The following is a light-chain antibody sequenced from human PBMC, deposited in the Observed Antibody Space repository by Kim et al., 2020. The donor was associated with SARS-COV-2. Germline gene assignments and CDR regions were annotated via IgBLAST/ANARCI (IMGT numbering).Light chain of an antibody. J-gene: IGKJ2*01. CDR1: RRHGHSDGNTY. CDR3: MQGTQWPYT. V-gene: IGKV2-30*02. Sequence: AAFTCRSSRRHGHSDGNTYLNWFQQRPGQSPRRLIYKVSKRDSGVPDRFSGSGSGTDFTLKISRVEAEDVGVYYYCMQGTQWPYTFGKVTQLDI. CDR2: KVS.